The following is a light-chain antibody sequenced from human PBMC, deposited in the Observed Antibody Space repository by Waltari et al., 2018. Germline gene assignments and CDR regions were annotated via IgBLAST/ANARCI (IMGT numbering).Light chain of an antibody. CDR3: ASYASGSTLVV. CDR2: DVT. Sequence: QSALTQPASVSGSPGQSITISCTGASSDIGGSNFVSWYQQHPDRAPKLMIYDVTKRPSGGSNRFAGTKSGNTASLTISWLQTEDEGNYYCASYASGSTLVVFGGGTKLTVL. CDR1: SSDIGGSNF. V-gene: IGLV2-14*03. J-gene: IGLJ2*01.